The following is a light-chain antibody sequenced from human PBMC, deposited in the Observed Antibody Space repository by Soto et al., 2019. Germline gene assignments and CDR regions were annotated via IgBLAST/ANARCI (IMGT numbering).Light chain of an antibody. CDR1: QSVLLSSSNKNY. J-gene: IGKJ1*01. CDR2: WAS. Sequence: DIVMTQSPDSLAVSLGERATINCKSSQSVLLSSSNKNYLVWYQQRPRQPPKLLISWASTRESGVPDRFSGSGSGTDFTLTISSLQAEDVAVYYCHQYYGSRPTFGQGTKVEIK. CDR3: HQYYGSRPT. V-gene: IGKV4-1*01.